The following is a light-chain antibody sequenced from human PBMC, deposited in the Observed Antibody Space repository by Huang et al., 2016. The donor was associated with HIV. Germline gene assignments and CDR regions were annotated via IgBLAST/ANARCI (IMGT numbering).Light chain of an antibody. V-gene: IGKV3-11*01. CDR1: QSVSSS. CDR2: DAS. CDR3: QQRSNWPLT. Sequence: EIVLTQSPATLSLSPGERATLSCRASQSVSSSLAWYQQKPGQAPRLLIYDASNRATGIPAMFSGSGSGTDFTLTISSLGPEDFAVYYCQQRSNWPLTFGGGTKVDIK. J-gene: IGKJ4*01.